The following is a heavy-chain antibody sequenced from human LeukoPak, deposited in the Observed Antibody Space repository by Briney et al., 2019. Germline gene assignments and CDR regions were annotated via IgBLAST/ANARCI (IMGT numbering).Heavy chain of an antibody. D-gene: IGHD3-22*01. J-gene: IGHJ1*01. Sequence: GASVKVSCKASGGTFSSYAISWVRQAPGQGLEWMGRIIPIFGIANYAQKFQGRVTITADKSTSTAYMELSSLRSEGTAVYYCAKETTYYYDSSGFLGFQHWGQGTLVTVSS. CDR2: IIPIFGIA. V-gene: IGHV1-69*04. CDR1: GGTFSSYA. CDR3: AKETTYYYDSSGFLGFQH.